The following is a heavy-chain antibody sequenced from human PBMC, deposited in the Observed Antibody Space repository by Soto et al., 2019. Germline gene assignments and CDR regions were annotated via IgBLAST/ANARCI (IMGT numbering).Heavy chain of an antibody. CDR1: GYKFTTFD. CDR2: MNPDTGNT. CDR3: ARDRPGGKASEAFDI. Sequence: QVRLVQSGAEVKRPGASVKVSCKASGYKFTTFDINWVRQVPGQGLEWLGWMNPDTGNTNFGQRFQGRLCMTRDLSTVTAYLELVGLRAEDTGVFYCARDRPGGKASEAFDIWGQGTVVTVSS. D-gene: IGHD1-1*01. V-gene: IGHV1-8*01. J-gene: IGHJ3*02.